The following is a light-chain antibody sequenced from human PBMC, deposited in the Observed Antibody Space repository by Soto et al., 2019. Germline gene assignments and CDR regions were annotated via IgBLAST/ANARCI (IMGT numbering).Light chain of an antibody. CDR2: SAS. J-gene: IGKJ5*01. V-gene: IGKV3-11*01. Sequence: IVLTQSPGTLYLSPGERATLSCRASQSVNRFLAWYQQKPGQVPRLLIDSASERATGIPARFSGRGSGTDFTLTISSLEPEDFAVYYCQQRYNWPTTFGQGTRLEVK. CDR1: QSVNRF. CDR3: QQRYNWPTT.